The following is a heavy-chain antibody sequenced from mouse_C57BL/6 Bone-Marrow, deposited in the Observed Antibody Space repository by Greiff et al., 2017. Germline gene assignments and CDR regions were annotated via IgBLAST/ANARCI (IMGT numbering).Heavy chain of an antibody. D-gene: IGHD4-1*01. CDR3: ARRAGTRYFDY. Sequence: VQLKQSGGDLVKPGGSLKLSCAASGFTFSSYGMSWVRQTPDKRLEWVATISSGGSYTYYPDCVKGRFTISRDNAKNTLYLQMSSLKSEDTAMYYCARRAGTRYFDYWGQGTTLTVSS. CDR2: ISSGGSYT. CDR1: GFTFSSYG. J-gene: IGHJ2*01. V-gene: IGHV5-6*01.